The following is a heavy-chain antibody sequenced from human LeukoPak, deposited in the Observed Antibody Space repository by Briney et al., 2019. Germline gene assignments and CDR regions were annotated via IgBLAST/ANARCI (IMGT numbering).Heavy chain of an antibody. CDR1: GYTFTSYY. CDR3: ARGMRGLTYYYDSSGYYPFY. V-gene: IGHV1-46*01. CDR2: INPSGGST. Sequence: ASVKVSCKASGYTFTSYYMHWVRQAPGQGLEWMGIINPSGGSTSYARKFQGRVTMTRDTSTSTVHMELSSLRSEDTAVYYCARGMRGLTYYYDSSGYYPFYWGQGTLVTVSS. D-gene: IGHD3-22*01. J-gene: IGHJ4*02.